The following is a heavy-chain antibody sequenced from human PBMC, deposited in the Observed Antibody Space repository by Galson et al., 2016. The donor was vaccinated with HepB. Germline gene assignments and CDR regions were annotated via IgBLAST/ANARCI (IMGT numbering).Heavy chain of an antibody. CDR1: GFTFSTYA. Sequence: SLRLSCAGTGFTFSTYAMSWVRQAPGKRLEWVSAISGSGDTTYYADSVKGRFSISRDNSKNTLYLQMSSLTAEDTAVYYCARDLGRNGGFDYWGQGTLVTVSS. V-gene: IGHV3-23*01. J-gene: IGHJ4*02. CDR3: ARDLGRNGGFDY. CDR2: ISGSGDTT. D-gene: IGHD3-16*01.